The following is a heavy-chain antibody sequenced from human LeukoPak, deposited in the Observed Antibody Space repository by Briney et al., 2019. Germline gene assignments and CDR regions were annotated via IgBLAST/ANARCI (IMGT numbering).Heavy chain of an antibody. CDR3: ARRGESSVTIFGVARRSYYYYMDV. D-gene: IGHD3-3*01. CDR2: LYKSGNT. J-gene: IGHJ6*03. Sequence: SETLSLTCTVPGGSFSSTGSFWGWIRQPPGKGLEWIGSLYKSGNTFYNPSLKSRVTISVDTSKNQFSLKLSSVTAADTAVYYCARRGESSVTIFGVARRSYYYYMDVWGKGTTVTVSS. CDR1: GGSFSSTGSF. V-gene: IGHV4-39*01.